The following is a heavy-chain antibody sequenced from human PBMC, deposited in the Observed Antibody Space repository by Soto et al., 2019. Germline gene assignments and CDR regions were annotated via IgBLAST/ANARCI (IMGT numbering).Heavy chain of an antibody. CDR3: VRGGYLQNPGSDA. V-gene: IGHV3-30*04. CDR2: ISYHGVNK. Sequence: QVQLVESGGGVVQPGTSLRLSCAASGFSFGSHAMHWVRQAPGKGLQWVAVISYHGVNKYYTDSVRGRFTVSRDNSKNTVYLQVDSLRSEDTGVYHCVRGGYLQNPGSDAWGQGTLVTVS. D-gene: IGHD5-18*01. CDR1: GFSFGSHA. J-gene: IGHJ5*02.